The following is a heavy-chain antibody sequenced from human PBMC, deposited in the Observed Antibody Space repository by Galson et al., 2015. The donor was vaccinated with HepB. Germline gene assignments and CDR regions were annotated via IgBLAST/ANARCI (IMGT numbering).Heavy chain of an antibody. CDR2: INPNSGAT. D-gene: IGHD3-16*01. CDR3: QTFGNTYAYDY. Sequence: SVKVSCKASGYTFTDYYLYWMRQAPGQGLEWMGWINPNSGATKFAQKFQGRVTMTRDTSISTAYMELSSLRSDDTAVYYCQTFGNTYAYDYWGQGTLVTVSS. V-gene: IGHV1-2*02. J-gene: IGHJ4*02. CDR1: GYTFTDYY.